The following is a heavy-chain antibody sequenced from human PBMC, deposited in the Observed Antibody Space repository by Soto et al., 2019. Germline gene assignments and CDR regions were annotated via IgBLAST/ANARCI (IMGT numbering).Heavy chain of an antibody. Sequence: KPSETLSLTCTVSGGSISSYYWSWIRQPPGKGLEWIGYIYYSGSTNYNPSLKSRVTISVDTSKNQFSLKLSSVTAADTAVYYCAGDIVAKAFDYWGQGTLVTVSS. J-gene: IGHJ4*02. D-gene: IGHD5-12*01. CDR2: IYYSGST. CDR3: AGDIVAKAFDY. V-gene: IGHV4-59*01. CDR1: GGSISSYY.